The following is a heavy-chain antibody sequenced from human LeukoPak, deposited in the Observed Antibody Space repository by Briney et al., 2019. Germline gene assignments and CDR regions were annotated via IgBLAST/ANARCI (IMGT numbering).Heavy chain of an antibody. CDR1: GGSFSGYY. J-gene: IGHJ4*02. CDR3: ARGPRYSYGYGQFDY. D-gene: IGHD5-18*01. V-gene: IGHV4-34*01. Sequence: SETLSLTCAVYGGSFSGYYWSWIRQPPGKGLEWIGEISHSGSTNYNPSLKSRVTISVDTSKNQFSLKLSSVTAADTAVYYCARGPRYSYGYGQFDYWGQGTLVTVSS. CDR2: ISHSGST.